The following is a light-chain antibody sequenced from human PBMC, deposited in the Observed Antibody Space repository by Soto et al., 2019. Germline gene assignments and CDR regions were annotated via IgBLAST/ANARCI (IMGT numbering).Light chain of an antibody. Sequence: EIVLTQSPGSLSLSPGERATLSCRASQSVDSSFFAWYQQKPGQAPRLLIYGASNSATGIPDRFSGSGSGTDFTLTISRLDPEDFAVYYCQQYVSSVTFGQGTKVEIK. CDR2: GAS. V-gene: IGKV3-20*01. J-gene: IGKJ1*01. CDR3: QQYVSSVT. CDR1: QSVDSSF.